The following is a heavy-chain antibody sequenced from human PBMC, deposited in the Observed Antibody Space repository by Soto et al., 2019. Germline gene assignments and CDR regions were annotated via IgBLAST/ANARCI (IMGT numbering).Heavy chain of an antibody. CDR2: IYYSGST. CDR3: ARDGKTSIDGRYYMEV. Sequence: SETLSLTCTVSGGSISSYYWSWIRQPPGKGLEWIGYIYYSGSTNYNPSLKSRVTISVDTSKNQFSLKLSSVTAADTAVYYCARDGKTSIDGRYYMEVWGKGTTVTVSS. V-gene: IGHV4-59*01. D-gene: IGHD1-26*01. J-gene: IGHJ6*03. CDR1: GGSISSYY.